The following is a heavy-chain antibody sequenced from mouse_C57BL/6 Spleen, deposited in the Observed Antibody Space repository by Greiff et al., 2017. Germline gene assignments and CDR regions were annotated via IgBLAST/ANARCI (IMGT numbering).Heavy chain of an antibody. CDR2: IDPETGGT. V-gene: IGHV1-15*01. Sequence: VKLQESGAELVRPGASVTLSCKASGYTFTDYEMHWVKQTPVHGLEWIGAIDPETGGTAYNQKFKGKAILTADKSSSTAYMELRSLTSEDSAVYYCTRYGYGGVAWFAYWGQGTLVTVSA. D-gene: IGHD2-2*01. CDR3: TRYGYGGVAWFAY. J-gene: IGHJ3*01. CDR1: GYTFTDYE.